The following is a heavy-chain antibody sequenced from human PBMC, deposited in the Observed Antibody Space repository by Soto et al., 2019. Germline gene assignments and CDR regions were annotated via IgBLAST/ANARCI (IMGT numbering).Heavy chain of an antibody. CDR1: GGSVSSGSYY. CDR3: ARSSIAAQPFDY. Sequence: QVQLQESGPGLVKPSETLSLTCTVSGGSVSSGSYYWSWIRQPPGKGLEWIGYIYYSGSTNYNPSLKSRVAISVDTSKNQFSLKLSSVTAADTAVYYCARSSIAAQPFDYWGQGTLVTVSS. V-gene: IGHV4-61*01. CDR2: IYYSGST. D-gene: IGHD6-6*01. J-gene: IGHJ4*02.